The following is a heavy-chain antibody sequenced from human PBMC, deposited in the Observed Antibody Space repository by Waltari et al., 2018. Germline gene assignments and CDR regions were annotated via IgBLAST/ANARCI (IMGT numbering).Heavy chain of an antibody. Sequence: EVQLVQSGAEVKKPGATVKISCKVSGYTFTDYYMPWVQQAPGKGLEWMGLVDPEDGETIYAEKFQGRVTITADTSTDTAYMELSSLRSEDTAVYYCATLSYDSSGYYGGYFDYWGQGTLVTVSS. D-gene: IGHD3-22*01. CDR1: GYTFTDYY. J-gene: IGHJ4*02. CDR3: ATLSYDSSGYYGGYFDY. V-gene: IGHV1-69-2*01. CDR2: VDPEDGET.